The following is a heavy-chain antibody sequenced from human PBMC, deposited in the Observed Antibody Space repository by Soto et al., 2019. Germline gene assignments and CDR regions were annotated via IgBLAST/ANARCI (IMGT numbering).Heavy chain of an antibody. CDR1: CGSISSPHDY. Sequence: SETLSLTCTVSCGSISSPHDYWAWIRQSPGRGLEWIASSYYSGSTYYNPSLKSRITISVDTSKNQFSLTLTSVTAADTAVYYCARRIVATETFDYWGQGTLVTVS. D-gene: IGHD5-12*01. CDR2: SYYSGST. CDR3: ARRIVATETFDY. J-gene: IGHJ4*02. V-gene: IGHV4-39*01.